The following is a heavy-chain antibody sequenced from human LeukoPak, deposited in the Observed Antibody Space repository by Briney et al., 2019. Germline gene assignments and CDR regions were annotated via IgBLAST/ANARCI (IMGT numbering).Heavy chain of an antibody. CDR2: IYYSGST. V-gene: IGHV4-31*02. Sequence: SWVRQARGKGLEWIGYIYYSGSTYYNPSLKSRVTISVDTSKNQFSLKLSSVTAADTAVYYCARAWGYYGSGSQLGFDYWGQGTLVTVSS. J-gene: IGHJ4*01. D-gene: IGHD3-10*01. CDR3: ARAWGYYGSGSQLGFDY.